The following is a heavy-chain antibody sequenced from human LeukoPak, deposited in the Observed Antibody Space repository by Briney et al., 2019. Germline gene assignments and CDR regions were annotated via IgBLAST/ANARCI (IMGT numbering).Heavy chain of an antibody. V-gene: IGHV3-30-3*01. D-gene: IGHD5-18*01. CDR2: ISYDGSNK. J-gene: IGHJ3*02. Sequence: GGSLRLSCAASGFTFSSYAMHWVRQAPGKGLEWVAVISYDGSNKYYADSVKGRFTISRDNSKNTLYLQMNSLRAEDTAVYYCARERKPWIQLWPQGAFDIWGQGTMVTVSS. CDR1: GFTFSSYA. CDR3: ARERKPWIQLWPQGAFDI.